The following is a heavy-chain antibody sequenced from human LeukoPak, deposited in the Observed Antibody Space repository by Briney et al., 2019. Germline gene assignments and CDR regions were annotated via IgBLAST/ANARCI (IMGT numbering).Heavy chain of an antibody. CDR3: ARPTSQITLFRVEKYYSYYMDV. J-gene: IGHJ6*03. CDR1: GYSFTRYW. CDR2: IYPGDSDT. D-gene: IGHD3-3*01. V-gene: IGHV5-51*01. Sequence: GESLKIYCQGSGYSFTRYWIGWVRQMPGKGLEWMGIIYPGDSDTRYSPSFQGQVTISADKSIGTADLQWSSLKASDTAMYYCARPTSQITLFRVEKYYSYYMDVWGKGTTVTVSS.